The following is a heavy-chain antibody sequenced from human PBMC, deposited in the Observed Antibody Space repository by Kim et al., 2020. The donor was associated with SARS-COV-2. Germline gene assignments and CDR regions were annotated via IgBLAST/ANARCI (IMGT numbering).Heavy chain of an antibody. D-gene: IGHD1-7*01. CDR2: INPSGGIT. CDR3: SRRELSEERSDN. V-gene: IGHV1-46*01. CDR1: GYTFTNYY. J-gene: IGHJ4*02. Sequence: ASEKVSCKASGYTFTNYYMDWVRQAPGQGLHWMGVINPSGGITTFAEKFQGRVPMTRNTTTSTGYTELCSRRSEHSAVYHWSRRELSEERSDNCGQAT.